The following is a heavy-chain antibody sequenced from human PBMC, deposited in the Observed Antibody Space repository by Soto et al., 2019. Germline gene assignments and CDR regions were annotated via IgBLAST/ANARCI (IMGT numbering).Heavy chain of an antibody. Sequence: PGGSLSLSCAASGFPFSNYAMSWVRQAPGKGLEWVSTISGSGGSTYYADSVKGRFTISRDNSKNTLYLQMNTLRAEDTAIYYCAKANRYCSGSNCYTFDYWGQGTLVTVSS. CDR1: GFPFSNYA. CDR3: AKANRYCSGSNCYTFDY. V-gene: IGHV3-23*01. J-gene: IGHJ4*02. CDR2: ISGSGGST. D-gene: IGHD2-15*01.